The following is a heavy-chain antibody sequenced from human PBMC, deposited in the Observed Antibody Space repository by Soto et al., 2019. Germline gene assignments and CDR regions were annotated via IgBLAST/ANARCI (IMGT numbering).Heavy chain of an antibody. J-gene: IGHJ6*01. Sequence: GGSLRLSCAASGFTFSSYGMHWVRQAPGKGLEWVAVISYDGSNKYYADSVKGRFTISRDNSKNTLYLQMNSLRAEDTAVYYCAKPLSEYANYYYYGMDVWGQGTTVTVSS. V-gene: IGHV3-30*18. CDR2: ISYDGSNK. CDR1: GFTFSSYG. CDR3: AKPLSEYANYYYYGMDV. D-gene: IGHD2-2*01.